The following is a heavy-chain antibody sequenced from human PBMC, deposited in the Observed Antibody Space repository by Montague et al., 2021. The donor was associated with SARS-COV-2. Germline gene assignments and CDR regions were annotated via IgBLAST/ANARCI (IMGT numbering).Heavy chain of an antibody. Sequence: SETLSLTCTVSGGSISNSHYYCAWIRQPPGKGLEWIGSIYFNGHSYYNPSLKNRASISLDTSKNQYYLKLNSVAAADTAVYYCARQPPYQTGALDIWGQGTMVTASS. CDR3: ARQPPYQTGALDI. CDR1: GGSISNSHYY. J-gene: IGHJ3*02. D-gene: IGHD2-2*01. V-gene: IGHV4-39*01. CDR2: IYFNGHS.